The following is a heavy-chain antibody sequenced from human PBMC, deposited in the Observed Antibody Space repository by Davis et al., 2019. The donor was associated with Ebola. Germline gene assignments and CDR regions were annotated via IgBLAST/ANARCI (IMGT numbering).Heavy chain of an antibody. V-gene: IGHV1-69*13. Sequence: SVKVSCKASGGTFSSYAISWVRQAPGQGLEWMGGIIPIFGTANYAQKFQGRVTITADESTSTAYMELSSLRSEDTAVYYCARNGARGYCSSTSCHGVDYWGQGTLVTVSS. CDR3: ARNGARGYCSSTSCHGVDY. D-gene: IGHD2-2*01. CDR1: GGTFSSYA. J-gene: IGHJ4*02. CDR2: IIPIFGTA.